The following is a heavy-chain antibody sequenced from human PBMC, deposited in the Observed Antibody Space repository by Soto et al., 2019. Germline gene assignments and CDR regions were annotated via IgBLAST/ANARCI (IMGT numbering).Heavy chain of an antibody. CDR2: MYYSRGTSGGT. Sequence: SETLSIASTVSGGSVSSGSYYWSWVRQPPGKGLEWIGYMYYSRGTSGGTNYNTSLKSRVTISVDTSKNQFSLKMNSVTAADTAVYYCARDFEDGMDVWGQGTTVTAP. J-gene: IGHJ6*02. D-gene: IGHD3-9*01. V-gene: IGHV4-61*01. CDR3: ARDFEDGMDV. CDR1: GGSVSSGSYY.